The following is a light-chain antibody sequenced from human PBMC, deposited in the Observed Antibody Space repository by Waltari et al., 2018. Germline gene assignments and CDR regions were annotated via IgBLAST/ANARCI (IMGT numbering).Light chain of an antibody. CDR1: LSVLHSSNNKNY. V-gene: IGKV4-1*01. CDR3: QQYLYGPLT. CDR2: WAS. J-gene: IGKJ4*01. Sequence: DIVMTQSPDSLAVSLGERATINCKSSLSVLHSSNNKNYIAWYQQKPGQPPKLLIYWASTRPSGVPDRFSGSGSGTDFTLTISSLQAADVAVHYCQQYLYGPLTFGGGTKVEIK.